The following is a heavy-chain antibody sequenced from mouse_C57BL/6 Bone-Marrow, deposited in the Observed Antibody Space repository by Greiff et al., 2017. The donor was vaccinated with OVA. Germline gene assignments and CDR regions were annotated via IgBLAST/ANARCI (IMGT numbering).Heavy chain of an antibody. CDR1: GFTFSNYW. CDR2: IRLKSDNYAT. Sequence: EVMLVASGGGLVQPGGSMKLSCVASGFTFSNYWMNWVRQSPEKGLEWVAQIRLKSDNYATHYAESVKGRFTISRDDSKSSVYLQMNNLRAEDTGSYYCTEEFYYGSAYWGQGTLVTVSA. CDR3: TEEFYYGSAY. J-gene: IGHJ3*01. D-gene: IGHD1-1*01. V-gene: IGHV6-3*01.